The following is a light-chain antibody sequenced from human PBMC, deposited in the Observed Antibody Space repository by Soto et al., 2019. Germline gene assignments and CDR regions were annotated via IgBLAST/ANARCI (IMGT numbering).Light chain of an antibody. V-gene: IGKV1-8*01. J-gene: IGKJ1*01. Sequence: AILITQSPSSFSASTGDRVTITCRASQGISSYLAWYQQKPGKAPKLLIYAASTLQSGVPSRFSGSGSGTDFTLTISCLQSEDFATYYCQQYYSYPRTFGQGTNVDIK. CDR3: QQYYSYPRT. CDR1: QGISSY. CDR2: AAS.